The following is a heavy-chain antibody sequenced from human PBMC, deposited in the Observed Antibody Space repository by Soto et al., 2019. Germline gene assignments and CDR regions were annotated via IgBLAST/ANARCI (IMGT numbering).Heavy chain of an antibody. J-gene: IGHJ6*02. V-gene: IGHV5-51*01. CDR3: ARLVYGGNSPSMDA. CDR2: IYPGDSES. CDR1: GYIFTSYW. Sequence: PGESLKISCQGLGYIFTSYWIGWVRQTPGKGVEWMGIIYPGDSESRYSPSFQGQVTMSVDKSTTTAYLQWTSLKASDTAMYYCARLVYGGNSPSMDAWGQGTTVTVSS. D-gene: IGHD1-7*01.